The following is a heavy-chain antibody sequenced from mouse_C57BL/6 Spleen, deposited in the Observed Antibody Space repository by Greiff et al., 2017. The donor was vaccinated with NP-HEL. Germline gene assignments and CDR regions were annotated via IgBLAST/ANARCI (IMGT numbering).Heavy chain of an antibody. V-gene: IGHV1-26*01. Sequence: EVQLQQSGPELVKPGASVKISCKASGYTFTDYYMNWVKQSHGKSLEWIGDINPNNGGTSYNQKFKGKATLTVDKSSRPAYMELRSLTSEDSAVYYWARDDYDRDYFDYWGQGTTLTVSS. CDR1: GYTFTDYY. CDR2: INPNNGGT. J-gene: IGHJ2*01. D-gene: IGHD2-4*01. CDR3: ARDDYDRDYFDY.